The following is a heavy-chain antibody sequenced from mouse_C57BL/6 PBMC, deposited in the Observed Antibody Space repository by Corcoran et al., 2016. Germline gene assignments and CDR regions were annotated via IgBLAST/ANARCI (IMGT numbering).Heavy chain of an antibody. CDR1: GYTFTDYY. D-gene: IGHD2-4*01. J-gene: IGHJ3*01. CDR2: INPNNGGT. V-gene: IGHV1-26*01. CDR3: ARSLYYDYGGFAY. Sequence: EVQLQQSGPELVKPGASVKISCKASGYTFTDYYMNWVKQSHGKSLEWIGDINPNNGGTSYNQKFKGKATLTVDKSSSTAYMELRSLTSEDSAVYYCARSLYYDYGGFAYWGQGTLVTVSA.